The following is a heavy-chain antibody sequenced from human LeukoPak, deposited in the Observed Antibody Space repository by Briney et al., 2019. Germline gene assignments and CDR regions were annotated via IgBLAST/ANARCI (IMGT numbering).Heavy chain of an antibody. J-gene: IGHJ4*02. Sequence: ASLKVSCKASGGTFSSYAISWVRQAPGQGLEWMGGIIPIFGTANYAQKFQGRVTITADESTSTAYMELSSLRSEDTAVYYCARDRENWVYDYWGQGTLVTVSS. CDR3: ARDRENWVYDY. D-gene: IGHD6-13*01. CDR1: GGTFSSYA. CDR2: IIPIFGTA. V-gene: IGHV1-69*13.